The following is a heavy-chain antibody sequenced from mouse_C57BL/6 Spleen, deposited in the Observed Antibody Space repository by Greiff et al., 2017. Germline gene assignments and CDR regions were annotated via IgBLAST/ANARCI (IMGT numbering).Heavy chain of an antibody. CDR2: ISDGGSYT. V-gene: IGHV5-4*03. CDR3: AREGYNRDFDV. J-gene: IGHJ1*03. D-gene: IGHD2-2*01. Sequence: EVMLVESGGGLVKPGGSLKLSCAASGFTFSSYAMSWVRQTPEKRLEWVATISDGGSYTYYPDNVKGRFTISRDNAKNNLYLQLSHLKTEDTATYDCAREGYNRDFDVWGTGTTVTVSS. CDR1: GFTFSSYA.